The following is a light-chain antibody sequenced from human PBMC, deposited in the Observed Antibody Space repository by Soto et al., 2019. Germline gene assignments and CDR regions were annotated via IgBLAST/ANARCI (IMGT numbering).Light chain of an antibody. V-gene: IGKV3-11*01. Sequence: DIILTQSPATLSLSPGERATLSCSASQSVGTSLAWFQQRPGQAPRLLFSDASTRATGIPARFSGSGSGTDCALAISSLHPEDVAVYYCQQRTNWPPSDSFGQGTKRELK. CDR3: QQRTNWPPSDS. J-gene: IGKJ2*01. CDR2: DAS. CDR1: QSVGTS.